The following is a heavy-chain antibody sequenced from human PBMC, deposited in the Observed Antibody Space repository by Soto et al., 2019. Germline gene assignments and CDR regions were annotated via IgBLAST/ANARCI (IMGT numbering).Heavy chain of an antibody. V-gene: IGHV1-69*12. D-gene: IGHD3-10*01. CDR2: IIPIFGTA. J-gene: IGHJ6*02. CDR1: GGTFSSYA. CDR3: ARAYPYYHGSGSWVYGMDV. Sequence: QVQLVQSGAEVKKPGSSVKVSCKASGGTFSSYAISWVRQAPGQGLEWMGGIIPIFGTANYAQKFQGRVTITADESTSTAYMVLSRMRSEDTAVSYCARAYPYYHGSGSWVYGMDVWGQGTTVIVSS.